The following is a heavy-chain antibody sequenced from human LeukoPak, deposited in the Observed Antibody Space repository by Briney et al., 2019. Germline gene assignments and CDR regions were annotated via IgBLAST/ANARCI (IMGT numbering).Heavy chain of an antibody. CDR1: GGSLSSYY. V-gene: IGHV4-59*13. CDR2: IYYSGST. Sequence: SETLSLTCTVSGGSLSSYYWSWIGQPPGKGLEWIGYIYYSGSTNYSPSLKSRVTISVDTSKNQFSLKLSSVTAADTAVYYCASSRDGYKYVDYWGQGTLVTVSS. J-gene: IGHJ4*02. CDR3: ASSRDGYKYVDY. D-gene: IGHD5-24*01.